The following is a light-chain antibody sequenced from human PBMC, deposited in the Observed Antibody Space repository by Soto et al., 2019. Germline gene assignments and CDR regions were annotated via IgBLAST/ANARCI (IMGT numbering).Light chain of an antibody. CDR2: GTS. CDR1: QSVNNYY. CDR3: QHYGRSPPWT. V-gene: IGKV3-20*01. J-gene: IGKJ1*01. Sequence: EIVLTQSPGTLSLSPGERATLSCRASQSVNNYYLAWFLQKPGQAPRLLIYGTSTRPPGIPDRFSGSGSGTDFSLTISRLEPEDFAVYYCQHYGRSPPWTFGQGTKVEIK.